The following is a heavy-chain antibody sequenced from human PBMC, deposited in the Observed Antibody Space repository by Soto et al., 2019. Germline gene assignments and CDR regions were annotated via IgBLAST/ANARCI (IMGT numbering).Heavy chain of an antibody. CDR2: IKSKTDGGTT. D-gene: IGHD2-15*01. J-gene: IGHJ3*02. V-gene: IGHV3-15*01. CDR3: TTQKTEDIVVVVAAVDDAFDI. Sequence: GGSLRLSCAASGFTFSNAWMSWVRQAPGKGLEWVGRIKSKTDGGTTDYAAPLKGRFTISRDDSKNTLYLQMNSLKTEDTAVYYCTTQKTEDIVVVVAAVDDAFDIWGQGTMVTVSS. CDR1: GFTFSNAW.